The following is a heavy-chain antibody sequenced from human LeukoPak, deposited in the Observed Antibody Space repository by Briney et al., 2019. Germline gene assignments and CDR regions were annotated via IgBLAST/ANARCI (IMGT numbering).Heavy chain of an antibody. J-gene: IGHJ6*03. D-gene: IGHD2-15*01. CDR3: ARDGRVVAAYNYYYMDV. CDR1: GYTFTGYY. CDR2: INPNSGGT. V-gene: IGHV1-2*02. Sequence: ASVKVSCKASGYTFTGYYMHWVRQAPGQGLEWMGWINPNSGGTNYAQKFQGRVTITRDTSISTAYMELSRLRSDDTAVYYCARDGRVVAAYNYYYMDVWGKGTTVTVSS.